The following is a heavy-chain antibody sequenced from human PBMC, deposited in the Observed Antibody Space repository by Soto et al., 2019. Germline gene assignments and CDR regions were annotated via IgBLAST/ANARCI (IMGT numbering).Heavy chain of an antibody. D-gene: IGHD5-18*01. Sequence: GGSLRLSCAASGFTFSSYGMHWVRQAPGKGLEWVAVISYDGSNKYYADSVKGRFTISRDNSKNTLCLQMNSLRAEDTAVYYCAKAGYKGKTRIDYWGQGTLVTVPQ. J-gene: IGHJ4*02. CDR3: AKAGYKGKTRIDY. CDR1: GFTFSSYG. V-gene: IGHV3-30*18. CDR2: ISYDGSNK.